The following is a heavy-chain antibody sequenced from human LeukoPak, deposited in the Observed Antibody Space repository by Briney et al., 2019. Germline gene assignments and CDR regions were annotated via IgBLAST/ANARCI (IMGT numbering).Heavy chain of an antibody. CDR2: ISSNGGST. CDR3: ARGIVVPAAKGGFWFDP. Sequence: PGGSLRLSCAASGFTFSSYAMHWVRQARGKGLEYVSAISSNGGSTYYANSVKGRFTISRDNSKNTLYLQMGSLRAEDMAVYYCARGIVVPAAKGGFWFDPWGQGTLVTVSS. V-gene: IGHV3-64*01. CDR1: GFTFSSYA. J-gene: IGHJ5*02. D-gene: IGHD2-2*01.